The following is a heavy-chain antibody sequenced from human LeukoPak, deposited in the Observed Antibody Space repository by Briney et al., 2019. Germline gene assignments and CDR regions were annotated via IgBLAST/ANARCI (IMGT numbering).Heavy chain of an antibody. D-gene: IGHD5-18*01. CDR2: IYYSGGT. CDR1: GGSISSSSYY. J-gene: IGHJ4*02. Sequence: SETLSLTCTVSGGSISSSSYYWGWIRQPPGKGLEWIGSIYYSGGTYYNPSLKSRVTISVDTSKNQFSLKLSSVTAADTAVYYCARHLAPQHFYIYDYYFDYWGQGTLVTVSS. V-gene: IGHV4-39*01. CDR3: ARHLAPQHFYIYDYYFDY.